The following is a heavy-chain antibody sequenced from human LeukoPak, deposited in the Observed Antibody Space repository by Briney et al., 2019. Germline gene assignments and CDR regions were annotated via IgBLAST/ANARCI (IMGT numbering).Heavy chain of an antibody. Sequence: GGSLRLSCAASGFTFSSYGMHWVRQAPGKGLEWVAFIRYDGGNKYYADSVKGRFTISRDNSKNMLYLQMNSLRAEDAAMYYCAKDTRATVTTGNWFDPWGQGTLVTVSS. CDR1: GFTFSSYG. J-gene: IGHJ5*02. D-gene: IGHD4-17*01. CDR2: IRYDGGNK. V-gene: IGHV3-30*02. CDR3: AKDTRATVTTGNWFDP.